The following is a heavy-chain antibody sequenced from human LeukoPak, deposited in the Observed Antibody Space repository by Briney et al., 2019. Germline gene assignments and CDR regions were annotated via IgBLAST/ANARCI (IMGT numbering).Heavy chain of an antibody. Sequence: GGSLRLSCAASGFTFSSCGMHWVRQAPGKGLEWVAVISYDGSNKYYADSVKGRFTISRDNSKNTLYLQMNSLRAEDTAVYYCAKGVRGLYWGQGTLVTVSS. J-gene: IGHJ4*02. CDR1: GFTFSSCG. D-gene: IGHD3-10*02. CDR2: ISYDGSNK. V-gene: IGHV3-30*18. CDR3: AKGVRGLY.